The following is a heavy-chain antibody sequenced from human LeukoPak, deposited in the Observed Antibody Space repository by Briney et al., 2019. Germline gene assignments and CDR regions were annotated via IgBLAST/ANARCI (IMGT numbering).Heavy chain of an antibody. Sequence: GGSLRLSCSASGFTFSRYAIHWVRQAPGKGLEHVSTISSNGGSTYYADSVKGRFTISRDNSKNTLFLQMSSLRAEDTGVYYCVKDRDSKGYGDLDYWGQGTLVTVSS. CDR3: VKDRDSKGYGDLDY. V-gene: IGHV3-64D*09. CDR1: GFTFSRYA. CDR2: ISSNGGST. D-gene: IGHD4-17*01. J-gene: IGHJ4*02.